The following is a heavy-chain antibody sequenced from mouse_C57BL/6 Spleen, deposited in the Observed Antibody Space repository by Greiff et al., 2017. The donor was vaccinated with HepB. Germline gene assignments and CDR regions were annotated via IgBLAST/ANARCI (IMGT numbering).Heavy chain of an antibody. Sequence: VHVKQSGAELVRPGASVKLSCTASGFNIKDDYMHWVKQGPEQGLEWIGWIDPENGDTEYASKFQGKATITADTASNTAYLQLSSLPSEDTAVYYGTTRTTGAMDYWGQGTSVTVSS. CDR2: IDPENGDT. V-gene: IGHV14-4*01. CDR3: TTRTTGAMDY. J-gene: IGHJ4*01. CDR1: GFNIKDDY. D-gene: IGHD1-1*01.